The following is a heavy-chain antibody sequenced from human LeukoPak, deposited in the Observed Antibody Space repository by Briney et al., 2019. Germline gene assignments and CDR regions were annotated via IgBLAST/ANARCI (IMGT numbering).Heavy chain of an antibody. CDR3: ARGRAARLMGNWFDP. CDR1: GFTFSSYA. CDR2: ISYDGSNK. Sequence: GGSLRLSCAASGFTFSSYAMHWVRQAPGKGLEWVAVISYDGSNKYYADSVKGRFTISRDNSKNTLYLQMNSLRAEDTAVYYCARGRAARLMGNWFDPWGQGTLVTVSS. V-gene: IGHV3-30-3*01. D-gene: IGHD6-6*01. J-gene: IGHJ5*02.